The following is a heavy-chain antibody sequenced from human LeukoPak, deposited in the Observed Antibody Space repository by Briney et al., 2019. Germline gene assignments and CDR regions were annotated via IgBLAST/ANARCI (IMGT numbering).Heavy chain of an antibody. CDR3: TRDGGLLPDT. Sequence: GGSLRLSCAASGFPFSTYSMHWVRQPPGKGLVWVSRTSPDGTSRAYADSVQGRFIISRDSAKNTLFLQMNSLTFEDTAVYYCTRDGGLLPDTWGKGTLVTVSS. CDR2: TSPDGTSR. CDR1: GFPFSTYS. D-gene: IGHD2-21*02. J-gene: IGHJ5*02. V-gene: IGHV3-74*01.